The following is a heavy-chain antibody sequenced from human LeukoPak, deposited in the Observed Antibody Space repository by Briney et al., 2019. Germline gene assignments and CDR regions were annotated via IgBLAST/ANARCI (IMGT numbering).Heavy chain of an antibody. V-gene: IGHV4-34*01. D-gene: IGHD6-19*01. CDR1: GGSFSGYY. CDR2: INHSGST. Sequence: SETLPLTCAVYGGSFSGYYWSWIRQPPGKGLEWIGEINHSGSTNYNPSLKSRVTISVDTSKNQFSPKLSSVTAADTAVYYCARGVRQWLAHGVDYWGQGTLVTVSS. CDR3: ARGVRQWLAHGVDY. J-gene: IGHJ4*02.